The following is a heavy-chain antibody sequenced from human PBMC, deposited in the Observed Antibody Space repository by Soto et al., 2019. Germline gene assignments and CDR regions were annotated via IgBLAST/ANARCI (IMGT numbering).Heavy chain of an antibody. CDR3: ARDLAAADY. Sequence: QVHLVQSGAEVKKPGASVKVSCKASGYIFINYYIHWVRQAPGQGLEWIGIINPDGGSTNYAQKFRGRVTMARETSKSTVYMDLSSRRSDGTAVYYCARDLAAADYWGQGTLVTVSS. CDR2: INPDGGST. CDR1: GYIFINYY. J-gene: IGHJ4*02. V-gene: IGHV1-46*01. D-gene: IGHD6-13*01.